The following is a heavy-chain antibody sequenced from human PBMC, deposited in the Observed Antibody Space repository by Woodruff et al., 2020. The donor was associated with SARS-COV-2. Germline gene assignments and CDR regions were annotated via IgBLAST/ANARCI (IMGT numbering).Heavy chain of an antibody. V-gene: IGHV4-4*02. Sequence: NPSLKSRLTVSMDKSKNLFSLTLNSVTAADTAVYYCARGAGGPLDYWGQGTLVTVSS. CDR3: ARGAGGPLDY. J-gene: IGHJ4*02. D-gene: IGHD2-8*02.